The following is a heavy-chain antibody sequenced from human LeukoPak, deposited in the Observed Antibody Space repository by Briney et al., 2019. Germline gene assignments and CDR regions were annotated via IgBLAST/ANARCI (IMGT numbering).Heavy chain of an antibody. J-gene: IGHJ4*02. D-gene: IGHD2-21*02. CDR2: ISGRSADI. Sequence: GGSLRLSCAASGFTFSSYAMNWVRRAPGKGLEWVSSISGRSADIYYADSVKGRFTISRDNSKNTLYLQMNSLRAEDTAVYYCALRFDYWGQGTLVTVSS. V-gene: IGHV3-23*01. CDR3: ALRFDY. CDR1: GFTFSSYA.